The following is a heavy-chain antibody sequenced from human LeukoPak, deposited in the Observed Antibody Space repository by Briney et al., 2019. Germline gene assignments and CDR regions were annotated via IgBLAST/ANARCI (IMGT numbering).Heavy chain of an antibody. CDR2: ISERATRI. D-gene: IGHD2-8*01. J-gene: IGHJ4*02. Sequence: PGGSLRLSCEASGFTFSSYDMNWVRQAPGKGLEWVSYISERATRIEYADSVKGRFIMSRDDANNLLHLQMNSLRAEDTAVYFCVRDAPGSNTGDYWGQGTLVTVSS. CDR3: VRDAPGSNTGDY. V-gene: IGHV3-48*03. CDR1: GFTFSSYD.